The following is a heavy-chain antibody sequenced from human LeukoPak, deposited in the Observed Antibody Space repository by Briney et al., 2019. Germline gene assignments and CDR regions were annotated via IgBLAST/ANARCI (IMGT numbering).Heavy chain of an antibody. Sequence: PSETLSLTCAVSDYSISSGNYWGWIRQPPGKGLEWIGYIYHSGANNYNPSLNSRVTMAVDTSRSQFSLKLTSVTAADTAVYYCAKWDEEKRSFDIWGQGTMVTVSS. V-gene: IGHV4-38-2*01. J-gene: IGHJ3*02. CDR3: AKWDEEKRSFDI. CDR1: DYSISSGNY. CDR2: IYHSGAN. D-gene: IGHD1-26*01.